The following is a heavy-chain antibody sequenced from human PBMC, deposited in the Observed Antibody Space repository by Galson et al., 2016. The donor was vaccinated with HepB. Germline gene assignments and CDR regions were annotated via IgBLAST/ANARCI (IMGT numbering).Heavy chain of an antibody. V-gene: IGHV5-51*01. CDR1: GYTFTTYW. CDR3: ARPPQQYCSGTGCYDY. Sequence: QSGAEVKKPGESLQISCKTSGYTFTTYWIGWVRQMPGKGLEWMGIIYPGYSDTRYNTSFQGQVTISVDKSISTAFLHWRSLKASDTAMYYCARPPQQYCSGTGCYDYWGQGTRVTVSS. D-gene: IGHD2-2*01. J-gene: IGHJ4*02. CDR2: IYPGYSDT.